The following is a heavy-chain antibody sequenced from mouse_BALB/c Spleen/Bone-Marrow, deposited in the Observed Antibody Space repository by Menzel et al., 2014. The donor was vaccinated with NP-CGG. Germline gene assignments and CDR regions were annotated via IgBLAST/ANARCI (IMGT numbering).Heavy chain of an antibody. D-gene: IGHD2-3*01. J-gene: IGHJ2*01. Sequence: VQLKESGPDLVKPSQSLSLTCTVTGYSITSGYSWHWIRQFPGNKLEWMGXIYYSGGSNYNPSLKSRVSISRDTSKNQFFLQLNSVTSEDAATYYCARHDGYFDYWGQGTTLTVSS. CDR3: ARHDGYFDY. V-gene: IGHV3-1*02. CDR1: GYSITSGYS. CDR2: IYYSGGS.